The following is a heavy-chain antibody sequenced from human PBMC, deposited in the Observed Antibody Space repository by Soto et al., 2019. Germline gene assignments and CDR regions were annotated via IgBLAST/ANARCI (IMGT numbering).Heavy chain of an antibody. D-gene: IGHD6-19*01. J-gene: IGHJ6*02. V-gene: IGHV1-2*04. CDR2: INPNSGGT. Sequence: ASVKVSCKASGYTFTGYYMHWVRQAPGQGLEWMGWINPNSGGTNYAQKFQGWVTMTRDTSISTAYMELSRLSSDDTAVYFCARDLRTTETGYSSGWYYPYYYYGMDVWGQGTTVTVSS. CDR3: ARDLRTTETGYSSGWYYPYYYYGMDV. CDR1: GYTFTGYY.